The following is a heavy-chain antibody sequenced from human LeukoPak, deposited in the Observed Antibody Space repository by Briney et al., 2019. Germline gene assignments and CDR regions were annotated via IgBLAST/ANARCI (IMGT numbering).Heavy chain of an antibody. CDR2: INHSGST. D-gene: IGHD6-19*01. CDR3: ARAIAVAGLLYYIDY. V-gene: IGHV4-34*01. J-gene: IGHJ4*02. Sequence: SETLSLTCAVYGGSFSGYYWSWIRQPPGKGLEWIGEINHSGSTNYNPSLKSRVTISVDTSKNQFSLKLSSVTAADTAVYYCARAIAVAGLLYYIDYWGQGTLVTVSS. CDR1: GGSFSGYY.